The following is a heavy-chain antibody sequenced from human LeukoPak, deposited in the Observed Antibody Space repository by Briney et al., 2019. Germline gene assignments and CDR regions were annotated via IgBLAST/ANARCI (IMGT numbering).Heavy chain of an antibody. CDR2: IYSSGSA. Sequence: PSETLSLTCTVSGGSINSNNYYWGWVRQPLGKGLEWIGSIYSSGSAYYNPSLKSRVTISVDTSKNQFSLRLSSVTAADTAVYYCQSRYLEWLLEYWGQGTLVTVSS. D-gene: IGHD3-3*01. CDR3: QSRYLEWLLEY. J-gene: IGHJ4*02. CDR1: GGSINSNNYY. V-gene: IGHV4-39*01.